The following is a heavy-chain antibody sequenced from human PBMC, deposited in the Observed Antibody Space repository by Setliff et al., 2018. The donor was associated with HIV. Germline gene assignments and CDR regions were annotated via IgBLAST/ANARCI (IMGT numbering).Heavy chain of an antibody. J-gene: IGHJ3*02. D-gene: IGHD3-3*01. CDR3: ARHFSIFGVTIISNDAFDI. Sequence: SETLSLTCSVSGGSINSDNYYWGWIRQAPGKGLEWIGSIYYSGTTYYNPSLTSRVTISVDTSKNQFSLKLTSVTAADTALYYCARHFSIFGVTIISNDAFDIWGRGTMVTVSS. V-gene: IGHV4-39*01. CDR1: GGSINSDNYY. CDR2: IYYSGTT.